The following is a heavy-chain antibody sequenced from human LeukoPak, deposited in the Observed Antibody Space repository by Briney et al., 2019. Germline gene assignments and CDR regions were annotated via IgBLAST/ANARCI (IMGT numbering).Heavy chain of an antibody. CDR3: ATVFGY. CDR1: GFTLSSDW. Sequence: PGGSLRLSCAVSGFTLSSDWMHWVRQAPGKGLEWVSRMNQDGSDTSYADSVKGRFTISRDNAKNTVYLQMNSLRVEDSAVYYCATVFGYWGQGTLVTVSS. J-gene: IGHJ4*02. V-gene: IGHV3-74*01. CDR2: MNQDGSDT.